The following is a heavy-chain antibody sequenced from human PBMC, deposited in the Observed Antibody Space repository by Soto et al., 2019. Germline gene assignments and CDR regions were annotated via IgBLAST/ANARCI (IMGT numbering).Heavy chain of an antibody. CDR2: ISPLFGTT. CDR1: GGTFTSST. J-gene: IGHJ2*01. D-gene: IGHD3-16*01. Sequence: QVQLVQSGTEVKKPGSSVKVSCEASGGTFTSSTISWVRQAPGQGLEWMGGISPLFGTTNYAQKFQGRVTITADGSSGTAYMELKSLKFDDTAVYFCAGAQSSGGWYFDLWGRGTLVTVSS. V-gene: IGHV1-69*01. CDR3: AGAQSSGGWYFDL.